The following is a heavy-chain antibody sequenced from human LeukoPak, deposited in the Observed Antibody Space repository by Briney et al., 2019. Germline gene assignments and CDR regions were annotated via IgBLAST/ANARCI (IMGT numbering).Heavy chain of an antibody. J-gene: IGHJ4*02. Sequence: GGSLRLSCAASGFTFSSYAMSWVRQAPGKGLEWVSAISGSGGSTYYADSVKGRFTISRDNSKNTLYLQMNSLRAEDTAVYYYAKAGSGYYYDSSGLDYWGQGTLVTVSS. CDR2: ISGSGGST. V-gene: IGHV3-23*01. D-gene: IGHD3-22*01. CDR1: GFTFSSYA. CDR3: AKAGSGYYYDSSGLDY.